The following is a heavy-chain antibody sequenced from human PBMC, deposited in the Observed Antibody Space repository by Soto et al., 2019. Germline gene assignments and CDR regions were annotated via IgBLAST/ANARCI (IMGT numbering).Heavy chain of an antibody. D-gene: IGHD6-25*01. CDR1: GFTFSSYG. V-gene: IGHV3-30*18. Sequence: RVSCKASGFTFSSYGMHWVRQAPGKGLEWVAVISYDGSNKHYADSVKGRFTISRDNSKNTLYLQMNSLRAEDRAVYYCAKARLPYSYYGLDVWGQGTTVTVSS. J-gene: IGHJ6*02. CDR3: AKARLPYSYYGLDV. CDR2: ISYDGSNK.